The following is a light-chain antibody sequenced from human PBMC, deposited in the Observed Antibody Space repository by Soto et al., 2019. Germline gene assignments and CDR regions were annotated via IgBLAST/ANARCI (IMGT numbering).Light chain of an antibody. CDR3: QQYDTLS. CDR2: DAS. Sequence: DIQMTQSPSTLSASVGDTVTITCRASQNIFTWLAWYQHKPGKAPKLLMYDASILESGVPSRFSGSGSGTQFTLTISSLQADDFGTYYCQQYDTLSCGGGTKVEIK. V-gene: IGKV1-5*01. J-gene: IGKJ4*01. CDR1: QNIFTW.